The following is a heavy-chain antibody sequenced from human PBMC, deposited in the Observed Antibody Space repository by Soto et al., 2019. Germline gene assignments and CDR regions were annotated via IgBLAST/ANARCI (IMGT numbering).Heavy chain of an antibody. D-gene: IGHD4-17*01. V-gene: IGHV3-53*05. J-gene: IGHJ6*02. Sequence: EVQLVETGGGLIQPGGSLRLPCVASGFSVTSNYMTWVRQAPGKGPEWVSVMYSNGHTYYADSVEGRFTISRDRSSNTLYLQMTSLRREDTAVYYCARESGSPVTYHYSYGMDVWGQGTTVTVSS. CDR3: ARESGSPVTYHYSYGMDV. CDR1: GFSVTSNY. CDR2: MYSNGHT.